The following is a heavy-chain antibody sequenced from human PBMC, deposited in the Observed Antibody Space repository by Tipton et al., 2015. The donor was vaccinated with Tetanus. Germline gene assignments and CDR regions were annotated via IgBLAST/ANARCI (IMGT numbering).Heavy chain of an antibody. CDR3: ARVPALYYDSSGYSDAFDI. J-gene: IGHJ3*02. V-gene: IGHV4-61*01. CDR2: IYYSGST. D-gene: IGHD3-22*01. CDR1: GGSVSSGSYY. Sequence: TLSLTCTVSGGSVSSGSYYWSWIRQPPGRGLEWIGYIYYSGSTNYNPSLKSRVTISVDTSKNQFSLKLSSVTAADTAVYYCARVPALYYDSSGYSDAFDIWGQGTMVTVSS.